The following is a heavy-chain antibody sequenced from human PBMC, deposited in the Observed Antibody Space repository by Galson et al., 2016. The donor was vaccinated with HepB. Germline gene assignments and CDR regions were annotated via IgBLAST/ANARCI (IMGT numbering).Heavy chain of an antibody. CDR1: GFTFRRYW. V-gene: IGHV3-7*04. CDR2: IKQDGSEK. J-gene: IGHJ4*02. Sequence: SLRLSCAASGFTFRRYWLPWVRQAPGKGLEWVANIKQDGSEKYYVDSVKGRFAISRDHAKNSPTLQMNNLRAEDTALYYCARDPSPRRGPVVRRGTSTYGDDWSQGTRGT. CDR3: ARDPSPRRGPVVRRGTSTYGDD. D-gene: IGHD3-10*01.